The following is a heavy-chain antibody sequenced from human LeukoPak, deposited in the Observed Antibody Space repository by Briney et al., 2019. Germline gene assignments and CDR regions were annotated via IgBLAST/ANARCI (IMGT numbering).Heavy chain of an antibody. D-gene: IGHD3-22*01. CDR2: ISGSSSTI. V-gene: IGHV3-48*01. J-gene: IGHJ4*02. CDR1: GFTFSSYS. CDR3: AKTPSYYYDSSGYNDY. Sequence: GGSLRLSCAASGFTFSSYSMNWVRQAPGKGLEWVSYISGSSSTIYYADSVKGRFTISRDNSKNTLYLQMNSLRAEDTAVYYCAKTPSYYYDSSGYNDYWGQGTLVTVSS.